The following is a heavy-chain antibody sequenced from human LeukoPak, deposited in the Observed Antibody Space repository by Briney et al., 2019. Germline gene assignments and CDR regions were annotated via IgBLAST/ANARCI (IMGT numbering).Heavy chain of an antibody. J-gene: IGHJ6*04. CDR1: GGSFSGYY. CDR2: INHSGST. V-gene: IGHV4-34*01. CDR3: ARSERPRPLYPYYGMDV. Sequence: PSETLSLTCAVYGGSFSGYYWSWVRQPPGRGLEWIGEINHSGSTNYNPSLKSRVTISVDTSNNQFSLKLSSVTAADTAVYYCARSERPRPLYPYYGMDVWGKGTTVTVS.